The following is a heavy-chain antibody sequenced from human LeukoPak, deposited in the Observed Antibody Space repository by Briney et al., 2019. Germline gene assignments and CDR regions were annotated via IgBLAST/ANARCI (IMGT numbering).Heavy chain of an antibody. CDR3: AKSGSSSWLTFDY. V-gene: IGHV3-9*01. J-gene: IGHJ4*02. D-gene: IGHD6-13*01. Sequence: GGSLRLSCAASGFTFSSYAMSWVRQAPGKGLEWVSGISWNSGSIGYADSVKGRFTISRDNAKNSLYLQTNSLRAEDTALHYCAKSGSSSWLTFDYWGQGTLVTVSS. CDR2: ISWNSGSI. CDR1: GFTFSSYA.